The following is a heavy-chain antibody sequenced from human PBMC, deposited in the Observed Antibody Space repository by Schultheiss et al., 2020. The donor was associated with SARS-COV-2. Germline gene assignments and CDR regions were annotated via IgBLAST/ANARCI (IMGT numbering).Heavy chain of an antibody. CDR3: ARDRLDYDYVWGSYRSPLYYYYGMDV. CDR1: GFTFSSYW. J-gene: IGHJ6*02. Sequence: GGSLRLSCAASGFTFSSYWMSWVRQAPGKGLEWVANIKQDGSEKYYVDSVKGRFTISRDNAKNSLYLQMNSLRAEDTAVYYCARDRLDYDYVWGSYRSPLYYYYGMDVWGQGTTVTVSS. D-gene: IGHD3-16*02. V-gene: IGHV3-7*03. CDR2: IKQDGSEK.